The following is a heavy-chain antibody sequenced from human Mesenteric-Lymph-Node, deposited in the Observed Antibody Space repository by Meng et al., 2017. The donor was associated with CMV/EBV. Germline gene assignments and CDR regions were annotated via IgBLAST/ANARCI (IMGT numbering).Heavy chain of an antibody. D-gene: IGHD3-10*01. Sequence: GESLKISCAASGFTFTEYYMNWVRQAPGKGLEWVSSISSSSTIYYADSVKGRFTISRDNSKNTVYLQMNSLRTEDTAVYYCAKDRPGILGLDPWGQGTLVTVSS. CDR1: GFTFTEYY. CDR2: ISSSSTI. J-gene: IGHJ5*02. CDR3: AKDRPGILGLDP. V-gene: IGHV3-69-1*01.